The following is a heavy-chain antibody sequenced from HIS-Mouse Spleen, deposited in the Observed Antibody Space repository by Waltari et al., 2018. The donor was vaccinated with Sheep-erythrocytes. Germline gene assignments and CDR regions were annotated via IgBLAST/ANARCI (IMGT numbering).Heavy chain of an antibody. Sequence: EVQLVESGGGLVKPGGSLRLSCAASGFTFSSYSMNWVRQAPGKGLECVSSISRSSSYRYYADSVKGRFTISRENAKNSLYLQMNSLRAEDTAVYYCARDLGYSSSFDYWGQGTLVTVSS. J-gene: IGHJ4*02. CDR2: ISRSSSYR. CDR1: GFTFSSYS. D-gene: IGHD6-13*01. V-gene: IGHV3-21*01. CDR3: ARDLGYSSSFDY.